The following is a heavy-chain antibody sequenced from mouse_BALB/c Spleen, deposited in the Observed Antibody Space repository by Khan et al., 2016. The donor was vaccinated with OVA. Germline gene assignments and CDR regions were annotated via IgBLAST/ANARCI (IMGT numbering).Heavy chain of an antibody. V-gene: IGHV3-2*02. CDR3: ARGNYYGYYFDY. D-gene: IGHD1-1*01. J-gene: IGHJ2*01. CDR1: GYSITSGYA. Sequence: EVQLVESGPGLVKPSQSLSLTCTVTGYSITSGYAWNWIRQFPGNKLEWMGYISYSGGTSYNPSLKSRISITRDTSKNQFFLQLNSVTTEDTATYYCARGNYYGYYFDYWGQGTPLTLSS. CDR2: ISYSGGT.